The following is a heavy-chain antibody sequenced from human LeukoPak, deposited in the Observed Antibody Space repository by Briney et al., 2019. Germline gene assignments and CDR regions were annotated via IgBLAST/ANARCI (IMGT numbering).Heavy chain of an antibody. J-gene: IGHJ5*02. CDR2: INPNSGGA. CDR1: GYTFTDYY. CDR3: ARATVGATGWLDP. Sequence: ASVKVSCKPSGYTFTDYYIHWVRQAPGQGLEWMGWINPNSGGANCAQKFQGRVTMTRDTSISTAYMELSRLRSDDTAVYYCARATVGATGWLDPWGQGTLVTVSS. V-gene: IGHV1-2*02. D-gene: IGHD1-26*01.